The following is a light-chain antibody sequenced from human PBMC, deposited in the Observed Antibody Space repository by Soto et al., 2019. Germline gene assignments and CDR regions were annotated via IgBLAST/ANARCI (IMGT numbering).Light chain of an antibody. V-gene: IGKV3D-15*01. CDR1: QSVSNN. J-gene: IGKJ1*01. CDR3: QQYYNWPRT. Sequence: EIVMTQSPATLSVFPGERATLSCRASQSVSNNLAWYQQKPGQAPRLLIYGASTRATGVPARFSGGGSGTEFTLTITSLQSEDFAVYWCQQYYNWPRTFGQGTKVDIK. CDR2: GAS.